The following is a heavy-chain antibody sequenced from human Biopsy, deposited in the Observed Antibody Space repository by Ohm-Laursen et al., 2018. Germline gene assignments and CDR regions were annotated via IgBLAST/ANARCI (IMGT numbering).Heavy chain of an antibody. CDR2: VKSNANGGTT. D-gene: IGHD6-19*01. CDR3: TAGIPGLSRSSDY. Sequence: SLRLSCAASGFTFSAAWMCWVRQAPGKGLECVALVKSNANGGTTEYPAPVEGRFSISRDDSRNTVYLHMSSLNTDDTAMYFCTAGIPGLSRSSDYWGQGTLVTVSS. CDR1: GFTFSAAW. J-gene: IGHJ4*02. V-gene: IGHV3-15*05.